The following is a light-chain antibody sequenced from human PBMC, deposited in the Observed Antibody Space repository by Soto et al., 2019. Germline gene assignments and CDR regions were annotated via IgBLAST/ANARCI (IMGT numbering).Light chain of an antibody. CDR3: QQTYDSLVR. CDR2: GSS. Sequence: DIQMTQSPPSLSASVGDRVTITCRASQTISDYLHWYQQKPGKAPTLLIYGSSSLQTGVPPRFSGSGSGREFTLTISSLQPEDFGTYYCQQTYDSLVRFGGGTKVDLK. CDR1: QTISDY. J-gene: IGKJ4*01. V-gene: IGKV1-39*01.